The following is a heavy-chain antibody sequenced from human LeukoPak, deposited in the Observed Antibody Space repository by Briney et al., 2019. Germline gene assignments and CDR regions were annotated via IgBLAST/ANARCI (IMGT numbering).Heavy chain of an antibody. CDR2: INHSGST. CDR3: ASDPYYYYYMDV. V-gene: IGHV4-34*01. CDR1: GGSFSGYY. J-gene: IGHJ6*03. Sequence: SETLSLTCAVYGGSFSGYYWSWIRQPPGKGLEWIGEINHSGSTNYNPSLKSRVTISVDTSKNQFSLKLSSVTAADTAVYYCASDPYYYYYMDVWGKGTTVTVSS.